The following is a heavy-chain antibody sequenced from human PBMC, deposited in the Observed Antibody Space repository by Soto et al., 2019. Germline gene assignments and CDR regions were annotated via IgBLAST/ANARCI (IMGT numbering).Heavy chain of an antibody. Sequence: EVQLVESGGGLVQPGGSLRLSCAASGFTFSSYIMHWVRQTPGKGLVWVSRITTDGSTTTYADSVRGRFTISRDNAKNTLYLQMNSLSAEVTAVYYCARDREWVSFDSWGQGPLFTVSS. J-gene: IGHJ4*02. CDR2: ITTDGSTT. D-gene: IGHD3-3*01. V-gene: IGHV3-74*01. CDR3: ARDREWVSFDS. CDR1: GFTFSSYI.